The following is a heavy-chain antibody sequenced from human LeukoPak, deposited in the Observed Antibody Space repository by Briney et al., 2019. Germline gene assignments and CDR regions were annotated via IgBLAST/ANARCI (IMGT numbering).Heavy chain of an antibody. D-gene: IGHD2-21*01. V-gene: IGHV3-15*01. J-gene: IGHJ4*02. Sequence: GGSLRLSCEVSGLTFIDAWVSWVRQAPGKGLEWVGQIKSKGGGGTTDHAAPVKGRFTISRDDSKNTVYLQMSSLRTEDTAIYYCTHISSIQDRFASWGQGTLVTVSS. CDR3: THISSIQDRFAS. CDR2: IKSKGGGGTT. CDR1: GLTFIDAW.